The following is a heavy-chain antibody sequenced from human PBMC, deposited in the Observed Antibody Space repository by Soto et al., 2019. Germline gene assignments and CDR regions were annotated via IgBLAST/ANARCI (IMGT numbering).Heavy chain of an antibody. Sequence: GGSLRLSCAASGFICGSYDMSWVRQAPGKGLEWVSTILVDGRTFYVDSVKGRFTISRDSSQNTVYLQMNSLTAGDTALYYCAKATATGGGAFDICGQGTKVTVSS. D-gene: IGHD1-1*01. CDR2: ILVDGRT. J-gene: IGHJ3*02. V-gene: IGHV3-23*01. CDR3: AKATATGGGAFDI. CDR1: GFICGSYD.